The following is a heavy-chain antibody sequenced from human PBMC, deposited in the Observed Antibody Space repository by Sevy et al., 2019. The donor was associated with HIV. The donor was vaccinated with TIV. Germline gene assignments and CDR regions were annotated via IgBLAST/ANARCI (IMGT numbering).Heavy chain of an antibody. CDR2: INDDGSST. J-gene: IGHJ4*02. Sequence: GGSLRLSCAASGFTFRSYWMHWVRQAPGKGLVWVSRINDDGSSTRYADSVKGRFSIYRDSAKNTLYLQMNSLRDEDPAVYFCAMEDRSSWSFDYWGQGTLVTVSS. CDR1: GFTFRSYW. D-gene: IGHD6-13*01. CDR3: AMEDRSSWSFDY. V-gene: IGHV3-74*01.